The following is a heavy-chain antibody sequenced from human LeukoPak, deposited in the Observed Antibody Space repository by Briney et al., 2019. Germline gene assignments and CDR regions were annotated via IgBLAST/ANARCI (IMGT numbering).Heavy chain of an antibody. D-gene: IGHD5-18*01. CDR2: IHNGGST. CDR3: ATDRGVYSYGQEVF. Sequence: SETLSLTCTASGGSISNNNYYWGWIRQPPGKGLEWIVSIHNGGSTYYNPSLKSRVTISVDTSKNQFSLKLSSVTAADTAVYYCATDRGVYSYGQEVFWGQGTLVTVSS. J-gene: IGHJ4*02. V-gene: IGHV4-39*07. CDR1: GGSISNNNYY.